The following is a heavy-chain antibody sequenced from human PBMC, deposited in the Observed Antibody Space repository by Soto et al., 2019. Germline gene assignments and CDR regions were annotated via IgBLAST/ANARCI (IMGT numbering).Heavy chain of an antibody. Sequence: GTSVKVSWAESGYTLTSNYMRWLHHSPGQGLEWMGIINPSGGSTSYAQKFQGRVTMTRDTSTSTVYMELSSLRSEDTAVYYCARDLALGAPTSYFDYWGQGTLVTVSS. CDR2: INPSGGST. V-gene: IGHV1-46*01. D-gene: IGHD3-16*01. CDR3: ARDLALGAPTSYFDY. J-gene: IGHJ4*02. CDR1: GYTLTSNY.